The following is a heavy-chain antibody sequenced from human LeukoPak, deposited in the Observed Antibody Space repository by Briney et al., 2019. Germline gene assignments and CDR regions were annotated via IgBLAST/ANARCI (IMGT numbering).Heavy chain of an antibody. D-gene: IGHD6-6*01. Sequence: PSETLSHTCSVSGGSISSGSYYWSWIRQPAGKGLEWIGRIYTSGSTNYNPSLKSRVTISVDTSKNQFSLKLSSVTAADTAVYYCASSIAPYAFDIWGQGTMVTVSS. CDR1: GGSISSGSYY. CDR3: ASSIAPYAFDI. J-gene: IGHJ3*02. CDR2: IYTSGST. V-gene: IGHV4-61*02.